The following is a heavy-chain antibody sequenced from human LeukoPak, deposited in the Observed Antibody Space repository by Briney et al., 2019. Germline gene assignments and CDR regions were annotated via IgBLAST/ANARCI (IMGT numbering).Heavy chain of an antibody. V-gene: IGHV3-64*01. D-gene: IGHD6-19*01. CDR3: AREVSSGWFNWFDP. Sequence: PGGSLRLSCAASGFTFSSYAMHWVRQAPGKGLEYVSAISSNGGSTYYANSVKGRFTISRDNSKNTLYLQMGSLRAEDMAVYYCAREVSSGWFNWFDPWGQGTLVTVSS. J-gene: IGHJ5*02. CDR1: GFTFSSYA. CDR2: ISSNGGST.